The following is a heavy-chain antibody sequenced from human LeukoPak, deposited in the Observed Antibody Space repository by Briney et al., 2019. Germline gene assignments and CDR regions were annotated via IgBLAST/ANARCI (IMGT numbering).Heavy chain of an antibody. CDR2: IYNTGST. D-gene: IGHD3-10*01. V-gene: IGHV4-4*07. J-gene: IGHJ4*02. CDR3: AKYASGSLVV. Sequence: SETLSLTCTVSGESIISSYFWSWIRQPAGKGLEWIGRIYNTGSTDFNPSLKSRVTMSVDTSKNQFSLKLSSVTAADTAVYYCAKYASGSLVVWGQGTLVTVSS. CDR1: GESIISSYF.